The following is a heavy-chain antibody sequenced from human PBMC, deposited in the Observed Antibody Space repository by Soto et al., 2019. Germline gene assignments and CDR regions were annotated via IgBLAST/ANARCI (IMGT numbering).Heavy chain of an antibody. Sequence: PSETLSLTCTVSGGSISSSSYYWGWIRQPPGKGLEWIGSIYYSGSTYYNPSLKSRVTISVDTSKNQFSLKLSSVTAADTALFYCASGRADGDYVYYGMDVWGQGTTVTVSS. CDR3: ASGRADGDYVYYGMDV. D-gene: IGHD4-17*01. CDR1: GGSISSSSYY. CDR2: IYYSGST. V-gene: IGHV4-39*01. J-gene: IGHJ6*02.